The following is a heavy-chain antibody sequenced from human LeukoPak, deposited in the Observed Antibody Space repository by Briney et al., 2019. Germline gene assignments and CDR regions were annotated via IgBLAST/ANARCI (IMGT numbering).Heavy chain of an antibody. Sequence: PGGSLRLSCATTGISFYNFGMHWVRQAPGKGLEWVAYIRYDGSNINYVESVKGRFTISRDNSKNTLYLQMNSLRAEDTAVYYCAKYPYTNSGIARGYFGYWGQGTLVTVSS. D-gene: IGHD1-26*01. CDR2: IRYDGSNI. J-gene: IGHJ4*02. V-gene: IGHV3-30*02. CDR3: AKYPYTNSGIARGYFGY. CDR1: GISFYNFG.